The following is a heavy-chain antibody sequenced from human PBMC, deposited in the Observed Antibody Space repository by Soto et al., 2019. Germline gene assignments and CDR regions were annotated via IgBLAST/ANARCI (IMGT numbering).Heavy chain of an antibody. Sequence: QPGGSLRLSCAASGFTFSSYAMSWVRQAPGKGLEWVSAISGSGGSTYYADSVKGRFTISRDNSKNTLYLQMNSLRAEDTAVYYCAKDWPIQGFWSGYYDWFDPWGQGTLVTVSS. V-gene: IGHV3-23*01. CDR3: AKDWPIQGFWSGYYDWFDP. CDR2: ISGSGGST. CDR1: GFTFSSYA. D-gene: IGHD3-3*01. J-gene: IGHJ5*02.